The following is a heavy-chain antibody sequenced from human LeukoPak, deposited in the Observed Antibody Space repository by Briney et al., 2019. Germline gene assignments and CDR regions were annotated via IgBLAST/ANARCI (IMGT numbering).Heavy chain of an antibody. CDR3: AKDRAIAVAGTGYFDY. CDR1: GFTFSSYW. V-gene: IGHV3-30*18. CDR2: ISYDGSNK. D-gene: IGHD6-19*01. J-gene: IGHJ4*02. Sequence: PGGSLRLSCAASGFTFSSYWMHWVRQAPGKGLEWVAVISYDGSNKYYADSVKGRFTISRDNSKNTLYLQMNSLRAEDTAVYFCAKDRAIAVAGTGYFDYWGQGTLVTVSS.